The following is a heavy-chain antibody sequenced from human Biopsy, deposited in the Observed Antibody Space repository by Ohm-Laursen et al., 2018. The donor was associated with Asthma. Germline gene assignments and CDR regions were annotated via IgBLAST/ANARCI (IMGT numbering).Heavy chain of an antibody. V-gene: IGHV1-3*01. CDR3: ARTYFDFLTGQVHDAFAM. CDR1: GYTFINYA. J-gene: IGHJ3*02. Sequence: SVKVSCKASGYTFINYAIHWVRQAPGHSLEWMGWTNAANGNTKYSQKFQGRLTISRDTSASTAYMDLSSLRSEDTAVYYCARTYFDFLTGQVHDAFAMWGQGTMVTVSS. CDR2: TNAANGNT. D-gene: IGHD3-9*01.